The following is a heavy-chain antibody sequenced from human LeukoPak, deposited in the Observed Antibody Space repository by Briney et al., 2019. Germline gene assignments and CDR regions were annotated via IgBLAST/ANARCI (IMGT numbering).Heavy chain of an antibody. CDR2: ISGGGVTT. CDR3: ARHPYDILTGYGYYSYYMDV. J-gene: IGHJ6*03. Sequence: PGGSLRLSCAVSGFTFSSYAMSWVRQAPGKGLEYVSGISGGGVTTYYADSVKGRFTVSRDNPKNTLYPQMHSLRAKDTAVYYCARHPYDILTGYGYYSYYMDVWGKGTTVIVSS. D-gene: IGHD3-9*01. CDR1: GFTFSSYA. V-gene: IGHV3-23*01.